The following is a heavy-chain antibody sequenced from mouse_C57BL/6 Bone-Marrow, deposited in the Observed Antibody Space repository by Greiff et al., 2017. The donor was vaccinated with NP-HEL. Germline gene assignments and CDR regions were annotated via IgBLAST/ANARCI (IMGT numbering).Heavy chain of an antibody. CDR3: ARVYYYGSSYLYYFDY. CDR1: GYTFTSYW. Sequence: QVHVKQPGAELVMPGASVKLSCKASGYTFTSYWMHWVKQRPGQGLEWIGEIDPSDSYTNYNQQFKGKSTLTVDKSSSTAYMQLSSLTSEDSAVYYCARVYYYGSSYLYYFDYWGQGTTLTVSS. V-gene: IGHV1-69*01. J-gene: IGHJ2*01. D-gene: IGHD1-1*01. CDR2: IDPSDSYT.